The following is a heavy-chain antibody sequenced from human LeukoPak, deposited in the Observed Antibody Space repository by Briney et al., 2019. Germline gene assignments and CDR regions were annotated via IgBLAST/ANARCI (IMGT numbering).Heavy chain of an antibody. CDR1: GFTFSSYW. J-gene: IGHJ6*02. CDR2: IKQDGSEK. V-gene: IGHV3-7*03. CDR3: ARPIVVVTAPRNYYYYGMDV. D-gene: IGHD2-21*02. Sequence: GGSLRLSCVVSGFTFSSYWMTWVRQAPGKGLEWVANIKQDGSEKYYVDSVKGRFTISRDNAKKSLYLQMNSLRAEDTAVYYCARPIVVVTAPRNYYYYGMDVWGQGTTVTVSS.